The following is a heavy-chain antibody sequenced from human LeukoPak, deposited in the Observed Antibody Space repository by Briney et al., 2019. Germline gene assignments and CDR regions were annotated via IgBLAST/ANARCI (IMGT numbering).Heavy chain of an antibody. CDR3: ARDLVPTGGRPGSSDY. J-gene: IGHJ4*02. CDR2: FSAYNGNT. V-gene: IGHV1-18*01. Sequence: ASVKVCCKASGYTFTNYGISWVRQAPGQGLEWMGWFSAYNGNTNYAENLQGTVTMTTDKATNTAYMELRSLRSDDTAVYYCARDLVPTGGRPGSSDYWGQGTLVTVSS. CDR1: GYTFTNYG. D-gene: IGHD2-15*01.